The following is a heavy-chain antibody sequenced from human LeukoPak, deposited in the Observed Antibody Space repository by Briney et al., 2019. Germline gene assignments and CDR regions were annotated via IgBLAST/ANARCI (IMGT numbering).Heavy chain of an antibody. Sequence: GGSLRLSCAASGLTFSSYSMNWVRQAPGKGLEWVSSISSSSSYIYYADSMRGRFTISRDNAKSSLYLEMNSLRAEDTAVYYCARGLWFGELGYDYWGQGSMVTVSS. D-gene: IGHD3-10*01. CDR2: ISSSSSYI. J-gene: IGHJ4*02. CDR1: GLTFSSYS. CDR3: ARGLWFGELGYDY. V-gene: IGHV3-21*01.